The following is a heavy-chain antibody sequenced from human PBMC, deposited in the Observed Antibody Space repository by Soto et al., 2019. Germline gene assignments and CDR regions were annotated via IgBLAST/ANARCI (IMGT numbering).Heavy chain of an antibody. CDR1: GYTLTELS. D-gene: IGHD2-2*01. J-gene: IGHJ5*02. CDR2: FDPEDGET. CDR3: ATSKVGKYQLENWFDP. Sequence: QVQLVQSGAEVKKPGASVKVSCKVSGYTLTELSMHWVRQAPGKGLEWMGGFDPEDGETIYAQKFQGRVTMTEDTSTDTAYMELSSLRSEDTAVYYCATSKVGKYQLENWFDPWGQGTLVTVSS. V-gene: IGHV1-24*01.